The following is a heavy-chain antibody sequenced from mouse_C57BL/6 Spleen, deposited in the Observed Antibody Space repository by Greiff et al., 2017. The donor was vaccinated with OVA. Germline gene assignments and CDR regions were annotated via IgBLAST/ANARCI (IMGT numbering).Heavy chain of an antibody. V-gene: IGHV3-8*01. CDR1: GYSITSDY. Sequence: EVHLVESGPGLAKPSQTLSLTCSVTGYSITSDYWNWIRKFPGHKLEYMGYISSSGSTYYNPSLKSRISIIRDTTKNQYYLQLNSVTAEDTATCYCAGGGLGDGYYHYAMDYWGQGTSVTVSS. J-gene: IGHJ4*01. CDR2: ISSSGST. CDR3: AGGGLGDGYYHYAMDY. D-gene: IGHD2-3*01.